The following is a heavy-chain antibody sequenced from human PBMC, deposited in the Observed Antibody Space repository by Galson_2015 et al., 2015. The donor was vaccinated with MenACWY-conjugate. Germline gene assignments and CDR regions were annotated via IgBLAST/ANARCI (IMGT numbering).Heavy chain of an antibody. Sequence: SLRLSCAASGFTFSTYWMHWVRQAPGKGLVWVSRINSDGRSTSYADSVKGRFTISRDNAKNTLYLQMNSLRAEDTAVYYCARLGGNYKTTSHFDYWGQGNLGTVSS. V-gene: IGHV3-74*01. CDR1: GFTFSTYW. D-gene: IGHD3-10*01. CDR3: ARLGGNYKTTSHFDY. CDR2: INSDGRST. J-gene: IGHJ4*02.